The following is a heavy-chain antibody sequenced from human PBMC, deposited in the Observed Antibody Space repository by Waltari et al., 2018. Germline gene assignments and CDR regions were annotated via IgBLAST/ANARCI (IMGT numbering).Heavy chain of an antibody. CDR1: GGSFSTHA. V-gene: IGHV1-69*05. J-gene: IGHJ3*02. CDR3: ARGGLYGQQLLESAFEI. CDR2: IIPMFGTA. D-gene: IGHD6-13*01. Sequence: QVQLVQSGAELKKPGSSVKVSCKVSGGSFSTHAITWVRQAPGKGLGWMGGIIPMFGTANYAQKIQDGVTINTDESMTTAYMHLSSLTSDDTAVYYCARGGLYGQQLLESAFEIWGQGTKVTVSS.